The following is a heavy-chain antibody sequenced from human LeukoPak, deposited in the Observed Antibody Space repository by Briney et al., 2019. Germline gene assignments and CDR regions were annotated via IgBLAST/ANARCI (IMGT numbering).Heavy chain of an antibody. CDR3: ARAWDLYYFDY. D-gene: IGHD1-26*01. CDR1: GGSISSSSYY. J-gene: IGHJ4*02. CDR2: IYYSGST. V-gene: IGHV4-61*01. Sequence: PSETLSLTCTVSGGSISSSSYYWSWIRQPPGKGLEWIGYIYYSGSTNYNPSLKSRVTISVDTSKNQFSLKLSSVTAADTAVYYCARAWDLYYFDYWGQGTLVTVSS.